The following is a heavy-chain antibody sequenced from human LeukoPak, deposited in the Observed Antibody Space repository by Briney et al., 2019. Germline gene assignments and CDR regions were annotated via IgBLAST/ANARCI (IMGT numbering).Heavy chain of an antibody. Sequence: GGSLRLSCVASGFTFSSYSMNWVRQAPGKGLEWVSYISSGNSSIYYADSVKGRFTISRDNAKNSLYLQMNSLRAEDMAVYYCARNSGSYVWYAFDAWGQGTMVTVSS. CDR1: GFTFSSYS. D-gene: IGHD1-26*01. CDR3: ARNSGSYVWYAFDA. J-gene: IGHJ3*01. V-gene: IGHV3-48*04. CDR2: ISSGNSSI.